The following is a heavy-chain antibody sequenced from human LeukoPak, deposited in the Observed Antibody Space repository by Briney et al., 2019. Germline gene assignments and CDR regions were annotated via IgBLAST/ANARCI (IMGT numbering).Heavy chain of an antibody. V-gene: IGHV4-39*01. D-gene: IGHD2-15*01. Sequence: IPSETLSLTCTVSGGSISSSSYYWGWIRQPPGKGLEWIGSIYYSGSTYYNPSLKSRVTISVDTSKNQFSLKLSSVTAADTAVYYCATVVTRGYCSGGSCPSYFDYWGQGTLVTVSS. CDR2: IYYSGST. CDR3: ATVVTRGYCSGGSCPSYFDY. CDR1: GGSISSSSYY. J-gene: IGHJ4*02.